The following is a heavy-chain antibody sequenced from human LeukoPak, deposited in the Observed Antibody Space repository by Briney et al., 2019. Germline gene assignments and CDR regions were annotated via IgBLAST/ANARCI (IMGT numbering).Heavy chain of an antibody. CDR1: GFTFSNYW. CDR2: IKQDGSEK. CDR3: ARDVRRGYSYGYEGLY. D-gene: IGHD5-18*01. J-gene: IGHJ4*02. Sequence: GGSLRLSCAASGFTFSNYWMSWVRQAPGKGLEWVANIKQDGSEKYYVDSVKGRFTISRDNAKNSLYLQMNSLRAEDTAVYYCARDVRRGYSYGYEGLYWGQGTLVTVSS. V-gene: IGHV3-7*03.